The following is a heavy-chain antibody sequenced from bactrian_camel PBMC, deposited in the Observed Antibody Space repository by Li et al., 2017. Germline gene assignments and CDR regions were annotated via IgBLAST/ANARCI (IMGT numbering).Heavy chain of an antibody. CDR3: AATASFVLTPRFYRLESSDYPY. CDR1: GFTHSEYC. CDR2: IEYDSST. D-gene: IGHD4*01. V-gene: IGHV3S26*01. J-gene: IGHJ4*01. Sequence: QVQLVESGGGSVQSGGSLRLSCVMSGFTHSEYCMAWFRQAPGKEREGVAAIEYDSSTTYADSVKGRFTISKDNAGNSLFLQMTNLKPEDTATYYCAATASFVLTPRFYRLESSDYPYRGQGTQVTVS.